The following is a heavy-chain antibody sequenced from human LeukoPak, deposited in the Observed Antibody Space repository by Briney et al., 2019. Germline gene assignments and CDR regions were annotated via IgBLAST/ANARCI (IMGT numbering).Heavy chain of an antibody. Sequence: ASVKVSCKASGYTFTGYYIHWVRQAPGQGLEWMGRINPNSAGTNYAQKFQGRVTMTRDTSISTAYMDLSRLTSDDTAVYYCARPCSSTSCQFYDAFDIWGHGTMVTVSS. J-gene: IGHJ3*02. D-gene: IGHD2-2*01. CDR2: INPNSAGT. V-gene: IGHV1-2*06. CDR3: ARPCSSTSCQFYDAFDI. CDR1: GYTFTGYY.